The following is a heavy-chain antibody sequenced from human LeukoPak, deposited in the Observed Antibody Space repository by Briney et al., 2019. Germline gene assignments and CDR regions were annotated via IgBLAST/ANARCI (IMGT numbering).Heavy chain of an antibody. D-gene: IGHD3-22*01. J-gene: IGHJ4*02. CDR3: ASLYYYDSSGYLPFDY. CDR1: GFTFSSYW. CDR2: INSDGSST. Sequence: PGGSLRLSCAASGFTFSSYWMHWVRQAPGKGLVWVSRINSDGSSTSYADSVKGRFTISRDNAKNTLYLQMNSLRAEDTAVYYCASLYYYDSSGYLPFDYWGQGTLVTVSS. V-gene: IGHV3-74*01.